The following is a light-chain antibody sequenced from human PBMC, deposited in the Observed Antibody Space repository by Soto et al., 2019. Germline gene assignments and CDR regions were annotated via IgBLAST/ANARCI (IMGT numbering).Light chain of an antibody. CDR3: QQRSNWPWS. Sequence: EFVLTQSPGTLSLSPGDRATLSCRASRSVSTFLGWYQQKPGQPPRLLIYDASNRATGVPARFSGSGSGTDFTLTISSLEPEDFAVYYCQQRSNWPWSFGQGTKVDIK. CDR2: DAS. J-gene: IGKJ1*01. CDR1: RSVSTF. V-gene: IGKV3-11*01.